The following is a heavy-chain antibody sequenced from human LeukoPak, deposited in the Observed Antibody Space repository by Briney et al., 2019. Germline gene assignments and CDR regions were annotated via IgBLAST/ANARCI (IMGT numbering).Heavy chain of an antibody. D-gene: IGHD1-1*01. J-gene: IGHJ6*03. CDR2: ISAYNGNT. Sequence: GASVKVSCKASGYTFTSYGISWVRQAPGQGLEWMGWISAYNGNTNYAQKLQGRVTTTTDTSTSTAYMELRSLRSDDTAVYYCGRAFTRGALYYYYYMDVWGKGTTVTVSS. CDR1: GYTFTSYG. V-gene: IGHV1-18*01. CDR3: GRAFTRGALYYYYYMDV.